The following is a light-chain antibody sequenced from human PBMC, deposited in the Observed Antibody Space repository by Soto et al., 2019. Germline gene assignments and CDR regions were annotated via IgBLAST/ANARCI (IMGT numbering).Light chain of an antibody. V-gene: IGLV2-11*01. Sequence: QSALTQPRSVSGSPGQSVTISCTGISNNYVSWYQQHPGKVPKVIVSDVTLRPSGVSDRFSGSRSGNTTSLAISGLRAEDEADYYCCSSSGTYTEVVFGGGTKVTVL. CDR1: SNNY. J-gene: IGLJ2*01. CDR3: CSSSGTYTEVV. CDR2: DVT.